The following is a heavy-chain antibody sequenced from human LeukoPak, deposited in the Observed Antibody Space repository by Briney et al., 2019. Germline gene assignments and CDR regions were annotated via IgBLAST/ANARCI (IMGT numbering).Heavy chain of an antibody. J-gene: IGHJ6*03. CDR3: AREGWGNYYMDV. CDR1: GYTFTGYY. V-gene: IGHV1-2*02. D-gene: IGHD2-8*02. Sequence: ASVKVSCKASGYTFTGYYMHWVQQAPGQGLEWMGWINPNSGGTNYAQKFQGRVTMTRDTSISTAYMELSRLRSDDTAVYYCAREGWGNYYMDVWGKGTTVTVSS. CDR2: INPNSGGT.